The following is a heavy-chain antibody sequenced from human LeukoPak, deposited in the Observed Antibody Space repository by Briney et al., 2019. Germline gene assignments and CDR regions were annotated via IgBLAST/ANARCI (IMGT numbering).Heavy chain of an antibody. J-gene: IGHJ4*02. CDR1: GASISSFY. Sequence: SETLSLTCTISGASISSFYWSWIRQPPGKGLEWIGSINYSGSTNYNPSLKSRVTISIDTSKNRMSLRLISVTAADTAFYYCARAPSHIDDYTADWGQGALLSV. CDR2: INYSGST. V-gene: IGHV4-59*01. CDR3: ARAPSHIDDYTAD. D-gene: IGHD4/OR15-4a*01.